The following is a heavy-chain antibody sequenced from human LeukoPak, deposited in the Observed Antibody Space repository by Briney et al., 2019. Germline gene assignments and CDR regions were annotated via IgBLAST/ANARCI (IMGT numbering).Heavy chain of an antibody. CDR3: AREGGVRYFDWLPTNFDY. CDR2: INPSGGST. Sequence: GASVKLSCTASGYTFTSYYIHWVRQSPGQGQEWRGIINPSGGSTSYAQKFPGRVTMTRDTSTSTVYMELSSLRSEDTAVYYCAREGGVRYFDWLPTNFDYWGQGTLVTVSS. CDR1: GYTFTSYY. V-gene: IGHV1-46*01. J-gene: IGHJ4*02. D-gene: IGHD3-9*01.